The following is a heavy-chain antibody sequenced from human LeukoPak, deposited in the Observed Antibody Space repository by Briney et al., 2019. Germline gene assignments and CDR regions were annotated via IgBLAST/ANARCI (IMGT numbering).Heavy chain of an antibody. J-gene: IGHJ6*02. CDR1: GFTFSSYS. D-gene: IGHD2-15*01. Sequence: GGSLRLSCAASGFTFSSYSMNWVRQAPGKGLEWVSYISSSSSTIYYADSVKGRFTISRDNAKNSLYLQMNSLRAEDTAVYYCARDLGVVVVDYGMDVWGQGTTVTVSS. CDR2: ISSSSSTI. CDR3: ARDLGVVVVDYGMDV. V-gene: IGHV3-48*04.